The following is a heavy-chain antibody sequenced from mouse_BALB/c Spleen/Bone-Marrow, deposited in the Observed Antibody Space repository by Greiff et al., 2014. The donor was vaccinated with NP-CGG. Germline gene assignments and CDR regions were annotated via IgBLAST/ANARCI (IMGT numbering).Heavy chain of an antibody. D-gene: IGHD2-1*01. J-gene: IGHJ4*01. CDR2: IDPANGNT. V-gene: IGHV14-3*02. Sequence: DVHPVESGAELVKPGASVKLSCTASGFNIKDTYMHWVKQRPKQGLEWIGRIDPANGNTKYVPTFQGKATITADTSSNTAYLQLSSLTSEDTAVYYCASSGNYEGGAMDYWGQGISVTVSS. CDR3: ASSGNYEGGAMDY. CDR1: GFNIKDTY.